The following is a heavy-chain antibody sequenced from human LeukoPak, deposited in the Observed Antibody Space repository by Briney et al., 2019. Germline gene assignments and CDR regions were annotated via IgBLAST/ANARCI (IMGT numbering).Heavy chain of an antibody. J-gene: IGHJ4*02. D-gene: IGHD3-16*02. Sequence: SETLSLTCAVYGGSFSVYYWSWIRQPPGKGLEWIGEINHSGSTNYNPSLKSRVTISVDTSKNQFSLKLSSVTAADTAVYYCARITFGGVIVRVYFDYWGQGTLVTVSS. CDR2: INHSGST. CDR1: GGSFSVYY. CDR3: ARITFGGVIVRVYFDY. V-gene: IGHV4-34*01.